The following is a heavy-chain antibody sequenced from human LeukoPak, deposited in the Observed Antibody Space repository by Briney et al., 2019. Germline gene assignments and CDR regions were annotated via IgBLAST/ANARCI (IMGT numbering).Heavy chain of an antibody. CDR3: ARHFTYYYDSSGYPRDAFDI. CDR2: MYYSGST. D-gene: IGHD3-22*01. V-gene: IGHV4-59*08. CDR1: GGSISGYY. J-gene: IGHJ3*02. Sequence: SETLSLTCTVSGGSISGYYWSWIRQSPEKGLVWIGYMYYSGSTNYNPSPQSRVTISIDMSKNQFSLKLSSVTAADTARYYCARHFTYYYDSSGYPRDAFDIWGQGTMVTVSS.